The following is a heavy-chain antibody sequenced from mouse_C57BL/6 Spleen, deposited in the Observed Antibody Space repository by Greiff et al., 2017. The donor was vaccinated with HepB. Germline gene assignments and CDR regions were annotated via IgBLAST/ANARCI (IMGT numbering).Heavy chain of an antibody. D-gene: IGHD2-1*01. V-gene: IGHV1-80*01. J-gene: IGHJ3*01. CDR2: IYPGDGDT. Sequence: VQLQQSGAELVKPGASVKISCKASGYAFSSYWMNWVKQRPGKGLEWIGQIYPGDGDTNYNGKFKGKATLTADKSSSTAYMQLSSLTSEDSAVYFCAREEGGYGNSPFAYWGQGTLVTVSA. CDR1: GYAFSSYW. CDR3: AREEGGYGNSPFAY.